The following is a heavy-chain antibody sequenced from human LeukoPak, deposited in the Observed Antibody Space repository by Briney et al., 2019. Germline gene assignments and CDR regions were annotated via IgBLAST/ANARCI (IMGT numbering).Heavy chain of an antibody. CDR2: IYIRGST. Sequence: PSETLSLTCTVSGDSISSYYWSWLRQPAGKELEWIGRIYIRGSTDYNPSLKSRVTMSLDTSKNEFSLKLSYVTAADTAVYYCARDLGPVRSGWFDPWGQGTLVTVSS. D-gene: IGHD3-10*01. CDR3: ARDLGPVRSGWFDP. J-gene: IGHJ5*02. CDR1: GDSISSYY. V-gene: IGHV4-4*07.